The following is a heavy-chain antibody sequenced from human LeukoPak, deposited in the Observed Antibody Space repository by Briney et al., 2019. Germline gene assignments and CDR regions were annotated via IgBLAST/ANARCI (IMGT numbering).Heavy chain of an antibody. Sequence: PGGSLRLSCAASGFTFSSYAMHWVRQAPGKGLEWVANIKPDGNEKFYVDSVKGRFTISRDNAKNSLYLQMNSLRAEDTAVYYCARDSATLDYWGQGALVTVSS. CDR1: GFTFSSYA. J-gene: IGHJ4*02. V-gene: IGHV3-7*01. CDR3: ARDSATLDY. CDR2: IKPDGNEK.